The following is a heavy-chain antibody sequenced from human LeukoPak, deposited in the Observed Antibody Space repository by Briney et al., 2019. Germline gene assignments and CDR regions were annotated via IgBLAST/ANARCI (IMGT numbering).Heavy chain of an antibody. CDR2: MNPNSGNT. CDR1: GYTFTSYD. J-gene: IGHJ6*03. Sequence: ASVKVSCKASGYTFTSYDINWVRQATGQGLEWMGWMNPNSGNTGYAQKFQGRVTITRNTSISTAYMELSSLRSEDTAVYYCARRGGSARPAGYYYYMDVWGKGTTVTVSS. CDR3: ARRGGSARPAGYYYYMDV. V-gene: IGHV1-8*03. D-gene: IGHD6-6*01.